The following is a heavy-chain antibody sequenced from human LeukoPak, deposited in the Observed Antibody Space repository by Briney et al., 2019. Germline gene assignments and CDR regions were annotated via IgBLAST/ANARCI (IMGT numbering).Heavy chain of an antibody. J-gene: IGHJ4*02. CDR1: GFTFSSYA. CDR2: SDSGNT. CDR3: AKDLNTNWKYFHY. Sequence: PGGSLRLSCAASGFTFSSYAMSWVRQAPGKGLEWVSVSDSGNTYYAASVKGRFTISRDNSKNTLYLQMNSLRAEDTAIYYCAKDLNTNWKYFHYWGQGTLVTVSS. V-gene: IGHV3-23*01. D-gene: IGHD1-1*01.